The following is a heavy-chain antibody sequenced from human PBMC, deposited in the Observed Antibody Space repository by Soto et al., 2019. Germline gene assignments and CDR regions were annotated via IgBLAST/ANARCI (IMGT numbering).Heavy chain of an antibody. CDR2: ISYSGST. D-gene: IGHD3-3*02. J-gene: IGHJ4*01. Sequence: PSETLSLTCTVSGASISSAAYFWSWIRQRPGEGLEWIGYISYSGSTYHNPPLQSRLLLSVDTSKNQFSLELSFVSAADTAIYYCARGPTHCWSSYRFSYFDSSGKGTLVTVS. CDR1: GASISSAAYF. V-gene: IGHV4-31*03. CDR3: ARGPTHCWSSYRFSYFDS.